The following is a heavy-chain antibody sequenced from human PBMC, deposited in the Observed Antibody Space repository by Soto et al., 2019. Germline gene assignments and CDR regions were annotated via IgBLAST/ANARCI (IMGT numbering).Heavy chain of an antibody. D-gene: IGHD5-18*01. V-gene: IGHV4-4*02. Sequence: TSETLSLTCAVSGGSISSSNWWSWVRQPPGKGLEWIGEIYHSGSTNYNPSLKSRVTISVDTSKNQFSLKLTSVTAADTAVYYCARHGYNYGGGYFDYWGQGTLVTVSS. CDR2: IYHSGST. CDR1: GGSISSSNW. J-gene: IGHJ4*02. CDR3: ARHGYNYGGGYFDY.